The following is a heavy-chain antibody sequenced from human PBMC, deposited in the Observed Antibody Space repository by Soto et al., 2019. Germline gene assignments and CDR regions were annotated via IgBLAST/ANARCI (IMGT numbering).Heavy chain of an antibody. CDR3: ATGGYYPDY. CDR2: VKSKTHGGTT. V-gene: IGHV3-15*01. Sequence: GGSLRLSCAGSGFTFSNAWMSWVRQAPGKGLEWVGRVKSKTHGGTTDYAAPVKGRFTISRDDSENTVFLQMNSLKTEDTAVYYCATGGYYPDYWGQGTLVTVSS. CDR1: GFTFSNAW. J-gene: IGHJ4*02. D-gene: IGHD3-10*01.